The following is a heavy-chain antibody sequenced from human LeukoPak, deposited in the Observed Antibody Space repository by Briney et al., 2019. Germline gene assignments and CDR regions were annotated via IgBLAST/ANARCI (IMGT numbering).Heavy chain of an antibody. CDR1: GFTFSSYA. J-gene: IGHJ4*02. D-gene: IGHD3-3*01. CDR3: TTGYYDFWSGYYHTLYYFDY. V-gene: IGHV3-15*01. Sequence: GGSLRLSCAASGFTFSSYAMSWVRQAPGKGLEWVGRIKSKTDGGTTDYAAPVKGRFTISRDDSKNTLYLQMNSLKTEDTAVYYCTTGYYDFWSGYYHTLYYFDYWGQGTLVTVPS. CDR2: IKSKTDGGTT.